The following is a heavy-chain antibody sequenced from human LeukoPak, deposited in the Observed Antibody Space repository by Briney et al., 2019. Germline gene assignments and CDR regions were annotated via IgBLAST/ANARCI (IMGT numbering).Heavy chain of an antibody. D-gene: IGHD6-13*01. J-gene: IGHJ4*02. CDR2: INPNSGGT. Sequence: ASVKVSCKASGYTFTGYYMHWVRQAPGQGLEWMGWINPNSGGTNYAQKFQGRVTMTRDTSISTAYMELSRLRSDDTAVYYCAKAVGAACKVAINPVEQWGQGTLVTVS. CDR3: AKAVGAACKVAINPVEQ. CDR1: GYTFTGYY. V-gene: IGHV1-2*02.